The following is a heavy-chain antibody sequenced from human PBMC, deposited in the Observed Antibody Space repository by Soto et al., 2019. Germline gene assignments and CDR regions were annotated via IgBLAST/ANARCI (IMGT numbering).Heavy chain of an antibody. CDR3: DRMYNFGYCWFHP. Sequence: TMSNTWFVSGYPITAGGYYWSWIRHHPGKGLEWIGSFYSSGSIIYNPSLRSRVSISGDTSSNQFSMSLTSVTAADTARYDGDRMYNFGYCWFHP. D-gene: IGHD2-21*02. CDR2: FYSSGSI. J-gene: IGHJ5*02. CDR1: GYPITAGGYY. V-gene: IGHV4-31*08.